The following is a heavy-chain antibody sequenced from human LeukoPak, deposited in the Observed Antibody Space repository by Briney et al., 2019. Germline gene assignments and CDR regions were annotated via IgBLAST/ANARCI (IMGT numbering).Heavy chain of an antibody. V-gene: IGHV1-18*01. CDR2: ISAYNGNT. D-gene: IGHD4-17*01. Sequence: ASVKVSCKASGYTFTSYGISWVRQAPGQGLEWMGWISAYNGNTNYAQKLQGRVTMTTDTSTSTAYMELRSLRSDDTAVYYCATVTTLGIPLDYWGQGTLVTVSS. J-gene: IGHJ4*02. CDR1: GYTFTSYG. CDR3: ATVTTLGIPLDY.